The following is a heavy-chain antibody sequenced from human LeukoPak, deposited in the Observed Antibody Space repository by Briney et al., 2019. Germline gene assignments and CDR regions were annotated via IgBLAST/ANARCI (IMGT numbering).Heavy chain of an antibody. CDR3: ARGVGYCSSTSCSHDAFDI. CDR1: GFTFSSYA. J-gene: IGHJ3*02. CDR2: ISYDGSNK. D-gene: IGHD2-2*01. Sequence: GGSLRLACAASGFTFSSYAMHWVRQAPGKGLEWVAVISYDGSNKYYADSVKGRVTISRDNSKNTLYLQMNSLRAEDTAVYYCARGVGYCSSTSCSHDAFDIWGQGTMVTVSS. V-gene: IGHV3-30-3*01.